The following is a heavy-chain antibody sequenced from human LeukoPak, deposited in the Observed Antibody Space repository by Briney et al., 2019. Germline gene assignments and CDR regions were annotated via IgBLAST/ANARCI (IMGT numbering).Heavy chain of an antibody. J-gene: IGHJ6*02. Sequence: SETLSLTCTGSGGSISSYYWSWIRQPPGKGLEWIGYIYYSGSTNYNPSLKSRVTISVDTSKNQFSLKLSSVTAADTAVYYCARAETGVRGFYYYYYYGMDVWGQGTTVTVSS. V-gene: IGHV4-59*01. CDR3: ARAETGVRGFYYYYYYGMDV. D-gene: IGHD3-10*01. CDR2: IYYSGST. CDR1: GGSISSYY.